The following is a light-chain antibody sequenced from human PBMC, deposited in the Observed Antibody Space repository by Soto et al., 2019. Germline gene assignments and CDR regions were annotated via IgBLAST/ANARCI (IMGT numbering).Light chain of an antibody. Sequence: IGLSQSPGTLSLSTGERATLSCRASQSVSNNYLAWYQQKPGQAPRLLIYGASNRATGIPDRFSGSGSGTDFTLTISRLEPEDFAVYYCQQYGSSGTFGQRTNVAI. V-gene: IGKV3-20*01. CDR1: QSVSNNY. J-gene: IGKJ1*01. CDR3: QQYGSSGT. CDR2: GAS.